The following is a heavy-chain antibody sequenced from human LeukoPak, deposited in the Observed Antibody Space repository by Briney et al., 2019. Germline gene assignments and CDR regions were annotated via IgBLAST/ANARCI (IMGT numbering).Heavy chain of an antibody. D-gene: IGHD6-19*01. CDR3: AKAAGYSSGWPFEY. CDR1: GFTFNSYG. V-gene: IGHV3-33*06. Sequence: PGRSLRLSCAASGFTFNSYGIHWVRQAPGKGLEWVAVIWHDGSNKYYADSVKDRFTISRDNSKNTLYLQMNSLRAEDTAFYYCAKAAGYSSGWPFEYWGQGTLVTVSS. J-gene: IGHJ4*02. CDR2: IWHDGSNK.